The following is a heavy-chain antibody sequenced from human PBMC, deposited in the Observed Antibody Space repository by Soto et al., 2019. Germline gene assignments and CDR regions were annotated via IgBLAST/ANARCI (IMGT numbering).Heavy chain of an antibody. CDR3: ARDACGGHCWSDY. CDR2: IWYDGSNK. V-gene: IGHV3-33*01. D-gene: IGHD2-21*02. CDR1: VFTFRRYG. Sequence: GGSLRLSCAASVFTFRRYGMHWVRQAPGKGLEWVAVIWYDGSNKCYADSVKGRFTISRDNSKNTLYLQMNSLRAEDTAVYYCARDACGGHCWSDYWGQGTLVIVSS. J-gene: IGHJ4*02.